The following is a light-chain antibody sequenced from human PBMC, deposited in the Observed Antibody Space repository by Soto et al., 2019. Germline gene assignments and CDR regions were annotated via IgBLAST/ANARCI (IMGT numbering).Light chain of an antibody. Sequence: EIVMTQSPATLSVSPGERATLSCRASQSVSSNLAWYQQKPGQAPRLLIYGASTRATGIPARFSGSGSGTDFTLTISRLEPEDFAVYFCQQHDDSFTWTFGQGTKV. V-gene: IGKV3-15*01. CDR3: QQHDDSFTWT. CDR1: QSVSSN. J-gene: IGKJ1*01. CDR2: GAS.